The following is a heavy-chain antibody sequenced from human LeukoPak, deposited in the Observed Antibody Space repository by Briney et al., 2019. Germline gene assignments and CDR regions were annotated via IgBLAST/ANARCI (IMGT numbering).Heavy chain of an antibody. CDR1: GGSFSGYY. V-gene: IGHV4-34*01. Sequence: PSETLSLTCAVYGGSFSGYYWSWIRQPPVKGLEWIGEINHSGSTNYNPSLKSRVTISVDTSKNQFSLKLSSVTAADTAVYYCARSPTDSMVRGVISPHAFDIWGQGTMVTVSS. D-gene: IGHD3-10*01. CDR3: ARSPTDSMVRGVISPHAFDI. J-gene: IGHJ3*02. CDR2: INHSGST.